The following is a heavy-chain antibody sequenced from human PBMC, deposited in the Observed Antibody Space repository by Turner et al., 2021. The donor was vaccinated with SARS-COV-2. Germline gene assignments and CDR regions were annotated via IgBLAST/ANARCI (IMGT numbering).Heavy chain of an antibody. CDR2: IYASGIT. D-gene: IGHD1-26*01. V-gene: IGHV4-61*02. CDR3: TRDSGGYYRVDQ. Sequence: QVPLQAPGSISVKPSQTLFRTWSVSGDSINNDFYYWAWIRQPAGKRLEWIGRIYASGITSYNPSLASRVTMSVDRAKNQFSLKLRSLSTADTAMYYCTRDSGGYYRVDQWGQGTLGTVSS. CDR1: GDSINNDFYY. J-gene: IGHJ4*02.